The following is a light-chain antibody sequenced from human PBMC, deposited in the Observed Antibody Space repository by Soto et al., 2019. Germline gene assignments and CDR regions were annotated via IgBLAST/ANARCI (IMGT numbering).Light chain of an antibody. J-gene: IGKJ4*01. CDR1: QSVSSSY. Sequence: RTLYLSPRERATLSLRASQSVSSSYLAWYQQKPGQAPRLLIYGASSRATGIPDRFSGSGSGTDFTLTISRLEPEDFAVYYCQQYGSSPLTFGGGTKVDIK. CDR3: QQYGSSPLT. V-gene: IGKV3-20*01. CDR2: GAS.